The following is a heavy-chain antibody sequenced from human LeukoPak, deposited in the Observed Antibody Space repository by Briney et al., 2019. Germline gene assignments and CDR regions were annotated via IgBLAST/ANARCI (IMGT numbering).Heavy chain of an antibody. CDR1: GFTFDDYA. CDR3: AKDDKKRYFDWLSYFQH. CDR2: ISWNSGSL. D-gene: IGHD3-9*01. V-gene: IGHV3-9*01. J-gene: IGHJ1*01. Sequence: GRSLRLSCAASGFTFDDYAMYWVRQAPGKGLEWVSDISWNSGSLGYADSVKGRFTISRDNAKNSLYLQMNSLRAEDTALYYCAKDDKKRYFDWLSYFQHWGQGTLVTVSS.